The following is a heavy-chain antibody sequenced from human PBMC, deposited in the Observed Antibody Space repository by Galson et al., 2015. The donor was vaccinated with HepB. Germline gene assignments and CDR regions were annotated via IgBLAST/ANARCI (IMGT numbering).Heavy chain of an antibody. D-gene: IGHD3-16*01. CDR3: AKTSTPFTRLRLGELHDP. Sequence: SLRLSCAASGFTFSNFGMHWVRQAPGKGLEWVAVISYDGNNKYYADSVKGRFTISRDNSKNTLYLQMNSLRAEDTAVYYCAKTSTPFTRLRLGELHDPWGQGTLVTVSS. J-gene: IGHJ5*02. CDR2: ISYDGNNK. CDR1: GFTFSNFG. V-gene: IGHV3-30*18.